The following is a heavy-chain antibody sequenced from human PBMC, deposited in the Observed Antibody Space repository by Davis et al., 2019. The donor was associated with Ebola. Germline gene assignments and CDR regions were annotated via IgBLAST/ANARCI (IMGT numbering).Heavy chain of an antibody. J-gene: IGHJ4*02. CDR3: AKDYGDYGFNY. Sequence: GESLKISCAASGFTFSSYWMSWVRQAPGKGLEWVSAISGSGGSTYYADSVKGRFTISRDNSKNTLYLQMNSLRAEDTAVYYCAKDYGDYGFNYWGQGTLVTVSS. D-gene: IGHD4-17*01. V-gene: IGHV3-23*01. CDR1: GFTFSSYW. CDR2: ISGSGGST.